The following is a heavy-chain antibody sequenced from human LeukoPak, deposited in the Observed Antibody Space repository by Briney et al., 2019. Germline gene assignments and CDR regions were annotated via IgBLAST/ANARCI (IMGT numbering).Heavy chain of an antibody. Sequence: GGSLRLSCVASGFTFSSYWMSWVRQAPGKGLEWVANIKQDGSEKYYVDSVKGRFTISRDNAKNSLYLQMNSLRAEDTAVYYCARDGSSWYYFDYWGQGTLVTVSS. V-gene: IGHV3-7*01. CDR3: ARDGSSWYYFDY. D-gene: IGHD6-13*01. J-gene: IGHJ4*02. CDR2: IKQDGSEK. CDR1: GFTFSSYW.